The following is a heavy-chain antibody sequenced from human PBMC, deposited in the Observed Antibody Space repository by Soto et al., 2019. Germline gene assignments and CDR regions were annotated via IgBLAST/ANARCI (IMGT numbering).Heavy chain of an antibody. J-gene: IGHJ6*02. Sequence: ASVKVSCKASGYTFTSYGLHWLRQAPGQRLEWMGWINAGNGNTKYSQKFQGRVTITRDTSASTVYMGLSSLRSEDTAVYYCARVVDYYERYYYYGMHVSCPTPTVTVSS. V-gene: IGHV1-3*01. CDR2: INAGNGNT. CDR1: GYTFTSYG. D-gene: IGHD3-22*01. CDR3: ARVVDYYERYYYYGMHV.